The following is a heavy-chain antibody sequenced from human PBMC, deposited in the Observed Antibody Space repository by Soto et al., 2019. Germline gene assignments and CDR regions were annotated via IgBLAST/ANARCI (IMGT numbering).Heavy chain of an antibody. J-gene: IGHJ4*02. V-gene: IGHV1-46*01. CDR2: IDPGSGTT. CDR1: GYSFSNFY. D-gene: IGHD2-21*01. CDR3: ASGAVVVPNGFIVPLDF. Sequence: ASVKVSCKPSGYSFSNFYVHWVRQAPGQGLEWMGIIDPGSGTTSYPQKFQGRVTMTRDTSMDTAYMELSRLRSEDTAVYYCASGAVVVPNGFIVPLDFWGLGTLVTVSS.